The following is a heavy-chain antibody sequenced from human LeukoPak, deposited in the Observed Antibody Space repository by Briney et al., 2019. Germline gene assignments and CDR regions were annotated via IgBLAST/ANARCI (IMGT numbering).Heavy chain of an antibody. CDR2: AHPATSII. Sequence: GESLKISCKGPEYDFANYWIGWVRQTPGRGLEWMGIAHPATSIIHYGPSFQGQVTISFDRSLSTAYLQWTSLKASESGMYFCPRRKFYDTYLDPWGRGTLVTVSS. V-gene: IGHV5-51*01. J-gene: IGHJ5*02. D-gene: IGHD2/OR15-2a*01. CDR1: EYDFANYW. CDR3: PRRKFYDTYLDP.